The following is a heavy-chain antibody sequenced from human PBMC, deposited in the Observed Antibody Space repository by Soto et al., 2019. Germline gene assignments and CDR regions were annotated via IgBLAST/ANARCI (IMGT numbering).Heavy chain of an antibody. CDR3: ERTSSSSWYYNYYYGMDV. V-gene: IGHV5-51*01. J-gene: IGHJ6*02. CDR1: GYSFTSYW. D-gene: IGHD6-13*01. CDR2: IYPGDSDT. Sequence: GESLKISCKGSGYSFTSYWIGWVRQMPGKGLEWMGIIYPGDSDTRYSPSFQGQVTISADKSISTAYLQWSSLKASDTAMYYCERTSSSSWYYNYYYGMDVWGQGTTVTVS.